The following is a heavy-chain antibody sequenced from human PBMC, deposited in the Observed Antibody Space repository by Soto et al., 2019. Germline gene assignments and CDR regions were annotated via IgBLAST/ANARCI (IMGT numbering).Heavy chain of an antibody. CDR2: IYPGESDT. Sequence: PGESLKTPCQGSGYSFANYWSSGVRQMPGKDLEWMGIIYPGESDTRYSPSFQGQVTISADKSLRTAYLQWTSLKASDTALYYCARTRSFTLGFYYDGMDVWGQGTTVTVSS. CDR1: GYSFANYW. D-gene: IGHD6-6*01. V-gene: IGHV5-51*01. CDR3: ARTRSFTLGFYYDGMDV. J-gene: IGHJ6*02.